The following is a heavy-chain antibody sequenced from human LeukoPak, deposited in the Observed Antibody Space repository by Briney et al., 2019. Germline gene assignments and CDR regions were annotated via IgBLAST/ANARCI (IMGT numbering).Heavy chain of an antibody. D-gene: IGHD6-13*01. CDR2: IYYSGST. V-gene: IGHV4-59*01. CDR1: GGSISSYY. Sequence: PSETLSLTCTVSGGSISSYYWSWIRQPPGKGLAWIGYIYYSGSTNYNPSLKSRVTISVDTSKNQFSLKLSSVTAADTAVYYCARETGTDYWGQGTLVTVSS. CDR3: ARETGTDY. J-gene: IGHJ4*02.